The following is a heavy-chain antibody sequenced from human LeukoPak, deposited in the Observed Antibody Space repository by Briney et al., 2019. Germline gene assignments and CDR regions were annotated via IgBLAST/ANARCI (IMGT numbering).Heavy chain of an antibody. CDR1: SGSISSSY. V-gene: IGHV4-59*01. CDR2: INYSGST. J-gene: IGHJ3*02. Sequence: SETLSLTCVVSSGSISSSYWSWIWQPPGKGLEWIGDINYSGSTNYNPSLKSRVTMLVDTSKNQFSLKLSSVTAADTAVYYCARDRALFREAFDIWGQGTMVTVSS. CDR3: ARDRALFREAFDI.